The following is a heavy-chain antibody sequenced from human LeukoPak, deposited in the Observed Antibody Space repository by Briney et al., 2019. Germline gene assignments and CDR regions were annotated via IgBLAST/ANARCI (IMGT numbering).Heavy chain of an antibody. J-gene: IGHJ4*02. CDR3: ARGRTAHTYYDGSGDCDY. Sequence: ASVKVSCKASGYTFTSYDINWVRQATGQGLEWMGWMNPNSGNTGYAQKFQGRVTMTRNTSISTAYMELSSLRSEDTAVYYCARGRTAHTYYDGSGDCDYWGQGTLVTVSS. CDR2: MNPNSGNT. V-gene: IGHV1-8*01. D-gene: IGHD3-22*01. CDR1: GYTFTSYD.